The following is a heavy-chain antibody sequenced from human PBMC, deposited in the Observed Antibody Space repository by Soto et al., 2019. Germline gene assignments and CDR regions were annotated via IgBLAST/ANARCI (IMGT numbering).Heavy chain of an antibody. J-gene: IGHJ6*02. Sequence: QVQLVQSGAEVKKPGSSVKVSCKASGGTFSSYAISWVRQAPGQGLEWMGGIIPIFGTANYAQKVQGRVTITADESTSTAYMELSSLRSEDTAVYYCERDPCSGGSCYDSFVYYYGMDVWGQGTTVTVSS. V-gene: IGHV1-69*01. CDR2: IIPIFGTA. D-gene: IGHD2-15*01. CDR1: GGTFSSYA. CDR3: ERDPCSGGSCYDSFVYYYGMDV.